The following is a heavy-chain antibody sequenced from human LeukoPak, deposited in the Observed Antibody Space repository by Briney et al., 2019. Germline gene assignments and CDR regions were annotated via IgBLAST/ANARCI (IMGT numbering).Heavy chain of an antibody. CDR2: IWYDGSNK. D-gene: IGHD6-13*01. CDR1: GFTFSSYG. J-gene: IGHJ4*02. CDR3: AREDKGIAALDY. V-gene: IGHV3-33*01. Sequence: QPGGSLRLSCAASGFTFSSYGMHWVRQALGKGLEWVAVIWYDGSNKYYADSVKGRFTISRDNSKNTLYLQMNSLRAEDTAVYYCAREDKGIAALDYWGQGTLVTVSS.